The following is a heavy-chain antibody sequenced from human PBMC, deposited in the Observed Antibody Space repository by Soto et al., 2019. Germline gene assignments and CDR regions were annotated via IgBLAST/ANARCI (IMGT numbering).Heavy chain of an antibody. V-gene: IGHV3-15*01. CDR2: IKPNTNGGAI. D-gene: IGHD6-19*01. CDR3: TTPAIPVDGTQPFSY. J-gene: IGHJ4*02. Sequence: EVQLVESGGGFVKPGASLTLSCAASGFTFSSAPMSWVRQAPGKGLEWVGRIKPNTNGGAIDYLAPVKGRFTLSRDDSKNTLYLQMNSLKIEDSALYYCTTPAIPVDGTQPFSYWGQGALVTVSS. CDR1: GFTFSSAP.